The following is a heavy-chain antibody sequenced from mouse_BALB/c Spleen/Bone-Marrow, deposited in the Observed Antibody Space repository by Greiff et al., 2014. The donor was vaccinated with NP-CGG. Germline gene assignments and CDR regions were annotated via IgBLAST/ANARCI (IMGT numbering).Heavy chain of an antibody. CDR2: IDPANGNT. D-gene: IGHD5-5*01. V-gene: IGHV14-3*02. CDR1: GFNIKDTY. CDR3: SRGYYDYLFALDY. J-gene: IGHJ4*01. Sequence: EVQLVESGAELVKPRASVKLSCTASGFNIKDTYIYWVKQRPEQGLEWVGRIDPANGNTKYDPKFQGKATIAADTSSNTAYLQLSRLTSEDTAVYYCSRGYYDYLFALDYWGHGTSVTVSS.